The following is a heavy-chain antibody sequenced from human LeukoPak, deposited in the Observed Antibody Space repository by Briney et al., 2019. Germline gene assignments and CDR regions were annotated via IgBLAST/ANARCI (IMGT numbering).Heavy chain of an antibody. CDR1: GFTYSSCV. CDR3: AKRHCSSTHCYAFDY. CDR2: ISGSGGST. V-gene: IGHV3-23*01. Sequence: GGSLRLSCATSGFTYSSCVMAWVRQAPGKGLEWVSSISGSGGSTYYADSVKGRFTISRDNSMNTLYLQMNSLTAEDTAVYYCAKRHCSSTHCYAFDYWAQEPLVPVS. J-gene: IGHJ4*02. D-gene: IGHD2-2*01.